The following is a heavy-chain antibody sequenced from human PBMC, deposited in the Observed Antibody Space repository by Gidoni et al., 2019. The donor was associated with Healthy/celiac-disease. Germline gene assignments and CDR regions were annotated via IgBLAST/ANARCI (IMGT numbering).Heavy chain of an antibody. J-gene: IGHJ6*02. Sequence: EVQLLESGGGLVQPGGSLRLSCAASGFTFSSYALSLIRQSPGQALGWVSVIGGRGGSTYYADSVKGRFTISRDNSKNTLYLQMNSLRAEDTAVYYCAKDLQHYDFWSGPVSSDYYYGMDVWGQGTTVTVSS. D-gene: IGHD3-3*01. V-gene: IGHV3-23*01. CDR1: GFTFSSYA. CDR2: IGGRGGST. CDR3: AKDLQHYDFWSGPVSSDYYYGMDV.